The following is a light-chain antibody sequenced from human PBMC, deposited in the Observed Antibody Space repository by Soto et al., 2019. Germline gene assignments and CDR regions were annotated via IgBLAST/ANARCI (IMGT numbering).Light chain of an antibody. J-gene: IGKJ4*01. CDR3: QQYGISPFT. Sequence: EVVLTQSPGTLSLSPGERATLSCRASQSVSSNHLAWYQQKRGQPPRLLIYGASSRATGTPGRFSGSGSGTDFTLTISRLESEDSAVYYCQQYGISPFTFGGGTKVDIK. V-gene: IGKV3-20*01. CDR1: QSVSSNH. CDR2: GAS.